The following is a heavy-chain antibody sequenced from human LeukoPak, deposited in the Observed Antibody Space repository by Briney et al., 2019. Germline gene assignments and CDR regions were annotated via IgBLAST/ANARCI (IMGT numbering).Heavy chain of an antibody. Sequence: SETLSLTCAVYGGSFSGYYWSWVRQPPGKGLEWIGEINHSGSTNYNPSLKSRVTISVDTSKNQFSLKLSSVTAADTAVYYCARGPSPDFDYWGQGTLVTVSS. CDR2: INHSGST. CDR1: GGSFSGYY. D-gene: IGHD1-14*01. V-gene: IGHV4-34*01. CDR3: ARGPSPDFDY. J-gene: IGHJ4*02.